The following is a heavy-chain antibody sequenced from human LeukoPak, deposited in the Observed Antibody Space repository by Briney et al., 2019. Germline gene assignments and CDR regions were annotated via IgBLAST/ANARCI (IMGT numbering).Heavy chain of an antibody. CDR3: ARGAWATRLGS. J-gene: IGHJ4*02. D-gene: IGHD2-15*01. Sequence: PSETLSLTCAVYGESLNSYYWSWIRQPPGKGLEWIGEIYESGSTEYNPSLKSRVTISMVPSKQQFSPSLTSVTAADTAVYYCARGAWATRLGSWGLGTPVIVSS. V-gene: IGHV4-34*01. CDR1: GESLNSYY. CDR2: IYESGST.